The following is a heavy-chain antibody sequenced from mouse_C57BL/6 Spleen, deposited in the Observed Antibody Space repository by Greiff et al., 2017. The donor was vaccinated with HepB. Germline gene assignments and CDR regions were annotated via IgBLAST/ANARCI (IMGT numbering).Heavy chain of an antibody. Sequence: QVQLQQPGAELVRPGSSVKLSCKASGYTFTSYWMHWVKQRPIQGLEWIGNIDPSDSETHYNQKFKDKATLTVDKSSSTAYTQLSSLTSEDSAVYYCARSRSYYYGSSYFDYWGQGTTLTVSS. D-gene: IGHD1-1*01. J-gene: IGHJ2*01. CDR1: GYTFTSYW. CDR2: IDPSDSET. V-gene: IGHV1-52*01. CDR3: ARSRSYYYGSSYFDY.